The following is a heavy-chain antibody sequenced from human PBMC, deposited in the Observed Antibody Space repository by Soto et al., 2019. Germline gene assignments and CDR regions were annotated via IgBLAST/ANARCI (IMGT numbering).Heavy chain of an antibody. Sequence: LRLSCAASEFTFRNYWMGWVRQAPGKGLEWVANIKQDGSEKYYVDSVKGRFTISRDNAKNSLYLQMNSLRAEDTAVYYCARPYYDILTGYSSYFDYWGQGTLVTVSS. CDR1: EFTFRNYW. CDR3: ARPYYDILTGYSSYFDY. J-gene: IGHJ4*02. D-gene: IGHD3-9*01. V-gene: IGHV3-7*01. CDR2: IKQDGSEK.